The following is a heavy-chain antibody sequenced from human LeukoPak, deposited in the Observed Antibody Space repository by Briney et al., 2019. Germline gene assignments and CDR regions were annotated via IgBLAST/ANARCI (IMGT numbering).Heavy chain of an antibody. CDR2: IYYSGST. D-gene: IGHD5-12*01. CDR3: AREGAAYEPYY. Sequence: PSETQSLTCTVSGGSVSSGSYYWSWIRQQPGKGLEWIGYIYYSGSTYYNPSLKSRVTISVDTSKNQFSLKLSSVTAADTAVYYCAREGAAYEPYYWGQGTLVTVSS. V-gene: IGHV4-31*03. J-gene: IGHJ4*02. CDR1: GGSVSSGSYY.